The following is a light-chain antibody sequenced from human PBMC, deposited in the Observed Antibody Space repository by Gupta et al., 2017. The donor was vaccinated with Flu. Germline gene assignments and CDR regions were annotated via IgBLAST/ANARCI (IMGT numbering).Light chain of an antibody. CDR3: HPSSGPPQP. J-gene: IGKJ1*01. CDR1: QTITRY. CDR2: FAS. V-gene: IGKV1-39*01. Sequence: SSSILDRVTSSCWATQTITRYLNWSPQKPGIAKKLLIYFASQFQSGVASIFRGRGSGTAFTLTISSLQPEDFGTYYCHPSSGPPQPFGQGT.